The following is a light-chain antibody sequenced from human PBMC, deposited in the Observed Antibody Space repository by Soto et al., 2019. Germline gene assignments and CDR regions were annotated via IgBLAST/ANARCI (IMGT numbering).Light chain of an antibody. CDR2: LNSDGSH. V-gene: IGLV4-69*01. Sequence: QPVLTQSPSASASLGASVKLTCTLSSGHSSYAIAWHQQQPEKGPRYLMKLNSDGSHSKGDGIPDRFSGSSSGAERYLTISSRQSEEEADYYCQHCCSGSHVVFGGGTKLTVL. CDR1: SGHSSYA. J-gene: IGLJ2*01. CDR3: QHCCSGSHVV.